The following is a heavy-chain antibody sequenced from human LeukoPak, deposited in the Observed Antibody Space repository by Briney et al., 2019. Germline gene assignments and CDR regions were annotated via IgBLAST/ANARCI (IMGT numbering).Heavy chain of an antibody. CDR1: GFSFSDHY. Sequence: AGSLTLSCVASGFSFSDHYMSWVRRAPGKGLEWLSYITHSSTIIKYADSVRGRFTISRDNAKNSVYLQINSLRVDDTAIYYCARYHHYFDYWGQGTLVT. CDR3: ARYHHYFDY. CDR2: ITHSSTII. J-gene: IGHJ4*02. V-gene: IGHV3-11*04.